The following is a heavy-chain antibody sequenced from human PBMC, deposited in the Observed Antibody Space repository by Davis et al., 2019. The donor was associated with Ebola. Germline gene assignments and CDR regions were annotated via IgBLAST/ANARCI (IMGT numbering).Heavy chain of an antibody. D-gene: IGHD6-19*01. V-gene: IGHV3-73*01. J-gene: IGHJ4*02. CDR3: TSTVAGTDLDY. CDR2: IRSKANSYAT. Sequence: GESLKISCAASGFTFSGSAMHWVRQASGKGLEWVGRIRSKANSYATAHAASVKGRFTISRDDSKNTAYLQMNSLKTEDTAVYYCTSTVAGTDLDYWGQGTLVTVSS. CDR1: GFTFSGSA.